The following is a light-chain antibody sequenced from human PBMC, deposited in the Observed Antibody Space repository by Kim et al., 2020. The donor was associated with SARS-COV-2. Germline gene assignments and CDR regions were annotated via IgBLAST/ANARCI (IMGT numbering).Light chain of an antibody. V-gene: IGLV3-19*01. CDR1: SLRSYY. CDR3: NSRDSNDNVV. Sequence: SSELTQDPAVSVALGQTVSITCQGDSLRSYYATWYQQKPGQAPILVIYGKNNRPSWIPDRFSGSSSGNTASLTITGTQAGDEADYYCNSRDSNDNVVFGGGTQLTVL. J-gene: IGLJ2*01. CDR2: GKN.